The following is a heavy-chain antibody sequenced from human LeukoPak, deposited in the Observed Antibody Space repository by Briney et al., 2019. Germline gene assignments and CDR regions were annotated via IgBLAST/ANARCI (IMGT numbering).Heavy chain of an antibody. Sequence: PGGSLRLSCAASGFPFSSYGMSWVRQAPGKGLEWVAFIRYDGSNKYYADSVKGRSTISRDNSKNTLYLQMNSLRAEDTAVYYCARSSRDGYNLIEYMDVWGKGTTVTVSS. CDR3: ARSSRDGYNLIEYMDV. J-gene: IGHJ6*03. D-gene: IGHD5-24*01. CDR2: IRYDGSNK. CDR1: GFPFSSYG. V-gene: IGHV3-30*02.